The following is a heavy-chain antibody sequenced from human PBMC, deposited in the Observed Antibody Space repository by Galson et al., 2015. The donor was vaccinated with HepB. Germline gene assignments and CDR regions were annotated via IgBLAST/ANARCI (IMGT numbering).Heavy chain of an antibody. Sequence: LRLSCAASGFTFSNAWTRWVRQAPGKGLEWVGRIKSKTDGGTTDYAAPVKGRFTISRDDSKNTLYLQMNSLKTEDTAVYYCTTDLTIFGVVTRYYFDYWGQGTLVTVSS. CDR1: GFTFSNAW. J-gene: IGHJ4*02. D-gene: IGHD3-3*01. V-gene: IGHV3-15*01. CDR2: IKSKTDGGTT. CDR3: TTDLTIFGVVTRYYFDY.